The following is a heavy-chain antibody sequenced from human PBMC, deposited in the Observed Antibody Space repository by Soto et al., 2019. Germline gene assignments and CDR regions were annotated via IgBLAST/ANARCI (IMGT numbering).Heavy chain of an antibody. J-gene: IGHJ6*02. CDR1: GRTFSSYA. CDR3: ASRLRFLEWSHRGYYGMDV. D-gene: IGHD3-3*01. Sequence: ASVKVSCKASGRTFSSYAISWVRQAPGQGLEWMGGIIPIFGTANYAQKFQGRVTITADESTSTAYMELSSLRSEDTAVYYCASRLRFLEWSHRGYYGMDVWGQGTTVTVSS. V-gene: IGHV1-69*13. CDR2: IIPIFGTA.